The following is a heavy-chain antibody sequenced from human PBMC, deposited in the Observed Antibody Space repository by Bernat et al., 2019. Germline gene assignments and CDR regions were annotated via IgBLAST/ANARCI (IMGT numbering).Heavy chain of an antibody. Sequence: QVQLVQSGAEVKKPGASVKVSCKASGYTFTNYAVHWVRQAPGQRLEWMGWINAGNGNTKYSQKFQGRVTITRDTSASTAYMELSSLRSEDTAVYYCAKAASGWTFDYCGQGTLVTVSS. CDR2: INAGNGNT. V-gene: IGHV1-3*01. CDR1: GYTFTNYA. D-gene: IGHD6-19*01. J-gene: IGHJ4*02. CDR3: AKAASGWTFDY.